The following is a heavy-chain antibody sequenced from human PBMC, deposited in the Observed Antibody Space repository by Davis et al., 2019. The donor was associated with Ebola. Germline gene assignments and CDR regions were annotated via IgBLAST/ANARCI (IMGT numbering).Heavy chain of an antibody. CDR3: ARDRTKAARYYYYYYMDV. D-gene: IGHD6-6*01. V-gene: IGHV3-30-3*01. CDR2: ISYDGSNK. Sequence: GGSLRLSCAASGFTFSSYAMHWVRQAPGKGLEWVAVISYDGSNKYYADSVKGRFTISRDNSKNTLYLQMNSLRAEDTAVYYCARDRTKAARYYYYYYMDVWGKGTTVTVSS. CDR1: GFTFSSYA. J-gene: IGHJ6*03.